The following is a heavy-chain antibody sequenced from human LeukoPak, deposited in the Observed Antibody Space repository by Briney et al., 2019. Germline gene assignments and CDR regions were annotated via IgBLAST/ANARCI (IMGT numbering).Heavy chain of an antibody. CDR3: ARSGYSFTVGYYYYMDV. V-gene: IGHV4-61*02. CDR1: GVSISSGSYY. Sequence: SQTLSLTCTVSGVSISSGSYYWSWLRQPAGKGLEWIGRIYTSGSTNYNPSLKSRLTISVDTSKNQFSLKLSSVTAADTAVYYCARSGYSFTVGYYYYMDVWGKGTTVTVSS. D-gene: IGHD5-18*01. CDR2: IYTSGST. J-gene: IGHJ6*03.